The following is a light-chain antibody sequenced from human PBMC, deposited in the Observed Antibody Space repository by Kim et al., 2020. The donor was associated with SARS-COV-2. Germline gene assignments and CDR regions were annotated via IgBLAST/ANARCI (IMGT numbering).Light chain of an antibody. CDR3: QSYDSNNQVI. Sequence: NFMLTQPHSVSESPGKTITISCTRSSGGIASNYVQCYRRRPATAPTVVIYEDNRRSSGVPDRFSASIDSSSNSASLTISGLKTEDEADYYCQSYDSNNQVIFGGGTQLTVL. CDR1: SGGIASNY. CDR2: EDN. V-gene: IGLV6-57*04. J-gene: IGLJ2*01.